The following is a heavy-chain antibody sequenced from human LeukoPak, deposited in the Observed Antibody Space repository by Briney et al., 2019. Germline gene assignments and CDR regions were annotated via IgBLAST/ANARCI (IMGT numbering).Heavy chain of an antibody. CDR2: IDSGSTT. J-gene: IGHJ5*02. Sequence: PGGSLRLSCAASGFNLSTYSMNWVRQAPGKGLEWVSAIDSGSTTYYADSVKGRFAISRDNSRNTLHLQMNSLRVEDTAVYYCAKVTWTSGPAGDRWGQGTLVTVSS. CDR1: GFNLSTYS. V-gene: IGHV3-23*05. D-gene: IGHD6-19*01. CDR3: AKVTWTSGPAGDR.